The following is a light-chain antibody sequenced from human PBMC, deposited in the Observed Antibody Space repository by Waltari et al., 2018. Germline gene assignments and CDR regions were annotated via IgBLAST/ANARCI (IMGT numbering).Light chain of an antibody. CDR1: SGHRSNI. J-gene: IGLJ3*02. Sequence: QLVLTQSPSASASLGASVKLTCTLSSGHRSNIIAWHHQQPEKGPRYLMKVNSDGSHSKGDEIPDRFSGSSSGAERYLTISSLQSEDEADYYCQTGGHGTWVFGGGTKLTVL. CDR3: QTGGHGTWV. CDR2: VNSDGSH. V-gene: IGLV4-69*01.